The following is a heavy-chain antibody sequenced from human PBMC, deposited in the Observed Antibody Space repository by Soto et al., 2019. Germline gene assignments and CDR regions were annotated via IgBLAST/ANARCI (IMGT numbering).Heavy chain of an antibody. CDR1: GGTFSSYT. J-gene: IGHJ5*02. Sequence: GASVKVSCKASGGTFSSYTISWVRQAPGQGLEWMGRIIPILGIANYAQKFQGRVTITADKSTSTAYMELSSLRSEDTAVYYCARSAIAAATFDFDPWGQGTLVTVSS. D-gene: IGHD6-13*01. CDR2: IIPILGIA. CDR3: ARSAIAAATFDFDP. V-gene: IGHV1-69*02.